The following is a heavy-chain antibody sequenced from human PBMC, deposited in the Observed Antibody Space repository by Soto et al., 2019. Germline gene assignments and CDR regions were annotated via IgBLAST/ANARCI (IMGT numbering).Heavy chain of an antibody. J-gene: IGHJ5*02. CDR1: GGSISSGCYY. Sequence: PSETLSLTCPVSGGSISSGCYYWSWIRQHPGKGLEWIGYIYYSGSTYYNPSLKSRVTISVDTSKNQFSLKLSSVTAADTAVYYCARDLGSSGYYWFDPWGQGTLVTVSS. CDR3: ARDLGSSGYYWFDP. CDR2: IYYSGST. D-gene: IGHD3-22*01. V-gene: IGHV4-31*03.